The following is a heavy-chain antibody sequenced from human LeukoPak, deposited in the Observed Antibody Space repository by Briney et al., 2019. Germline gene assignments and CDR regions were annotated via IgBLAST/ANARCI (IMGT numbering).Heavy chain of an antibody. V-gene: IGHV3-9*01. Sequence: GGSLRLSCAASGFAFKDYAGHWVRQAPGKGLEWVSGISWNSGNIGYADSVKGRFIISRDNAKNSLYLQMNSLRPEDTALYYCAKELGGLEDFWGQGTLVTVSS. J-gene: IGHJ4*02. CDR2: ISWNSGNI. CDR1: GFAFKDYA. CDR3: AKELGGLEDF. D-gene: IGHD3-3*01.